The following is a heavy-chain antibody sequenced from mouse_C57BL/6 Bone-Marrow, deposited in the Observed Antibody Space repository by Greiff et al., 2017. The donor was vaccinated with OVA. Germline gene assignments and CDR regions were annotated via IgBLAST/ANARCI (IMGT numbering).Heavy chain of an antibody. CDR2: IDPNSGGT. J-gene: IGHJ3*01. Sequence: QVQLKQPGAELVKPGASVKVSCKASGYTFTSYWMHWVKQRPGRGLEWIGRIDPNSGGTKYNEKFKSKATLTVDKPSSTAYMQLSSLTSEDSAVYYCARSSSTRGFAYWGQGTLVTVSA. V-gene: IGHV1-72*01. D-gene: IGHD6-1*01. CDR1: GYTFTSYW. CDR3: ARSSSTRGFAY.